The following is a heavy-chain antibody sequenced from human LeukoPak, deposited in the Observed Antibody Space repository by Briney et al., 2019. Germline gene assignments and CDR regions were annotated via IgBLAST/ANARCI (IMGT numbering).Heavy chain of an antibody. CDR3: ARDPWAQGWFDP. Sequence: NPSETLSLTCTVSGGSISSGDYYWSWIRQPPGKGLEWIGYIYYSGSTYYNPSLKSRVTISVDTSKNQFSLKLSSVTAADTAVYYCARDPWAQGWFDPWGQGTLVTVSS. J-gene: IGHJ5*02. CDR2: IYYSGST. V-gene: IGHV4-30-4*08. CDR1: GGSISSGDYY. D-gene: IGHD3-16*01.